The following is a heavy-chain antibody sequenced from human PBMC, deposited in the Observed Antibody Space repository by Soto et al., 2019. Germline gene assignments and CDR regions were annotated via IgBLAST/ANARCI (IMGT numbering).Heavy chain of an antibody. D-gene: IGHD3-16*01. V-gene: IGHV4-30-2*01. CDR1: GGSISSGGYS. CDR3: ARRWGPVFDY. CDR2: IYHSGST. Sequence: SETLSLTCAVSGGSISSGGYSWSWIRQPPGKGLEWIGYIYHSGSTYYNPSLKSRVTISVDTSKNQFSLKLSSVTAADTAVYYCARRWGPVFDYWGQGTLVTVSS. J-gene: IGHJ4*02.